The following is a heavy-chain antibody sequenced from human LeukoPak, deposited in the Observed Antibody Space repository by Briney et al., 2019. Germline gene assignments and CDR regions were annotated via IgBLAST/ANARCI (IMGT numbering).Heavy chain of an antibody. CDR1: GYSFTSYW. D-gene: IGHD5-24*01. V-gene: IGHV5-51*01. CDR2: IYPGDSDT. Sequence: HGESLKISCKGSGYSFTSYWIGWVRQMPGKGLEWMGIIYPGDSDTRYSPSFQGQVTISADKSISTAYLQWSSLKASDTAMYYCARAVEMAYDAFDIWGQGTMVTASS. J-gene: IGHJ3*02. CDR3: ARAVEMAYDAFDI.